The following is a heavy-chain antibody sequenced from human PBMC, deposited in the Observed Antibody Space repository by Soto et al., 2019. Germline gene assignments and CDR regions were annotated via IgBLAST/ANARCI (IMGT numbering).Heavy chain of an antibody. CDR1: GFTFSTYE. V-gene: IGHV3-48*03. CDR2: ISVSGNSI. CDR3: VRDTMRASAAASLDY. J-gene: IGHJ4*02. Sequence: GGSLRLSCAASGFTFSTYEFNWVRQAPGRGLEWISYISVSGNSIKYAESVKGRFTISRDNADNSLHLHMSNLRVDDTALYFCVRDTMRASAAASLDYWGQGTQVTVSS. D-gene: IGHD2-2*01.